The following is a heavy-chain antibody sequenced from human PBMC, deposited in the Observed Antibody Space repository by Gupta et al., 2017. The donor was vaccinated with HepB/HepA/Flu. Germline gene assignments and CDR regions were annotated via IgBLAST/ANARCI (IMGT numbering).Heavy chain of an antibody. Sequence: EVQLVESGGGLVQPGGSLRLSCAASGFTFSSYSMNWVRQAPGKGLEWVSYISSSSSTIYYADSVKGRFTISRDNAKNSLYLQMNSLRDEDTAVYYCARDSMGGIAVAPLGYWGQGTLVTVSS. CDR2: ISSSSSTI. J-gene: IGHJ4*02. V-gene: IGHV3-48*02. CDR3: ARDSMGGIAVAPLGY. D-gene: IGHD6-19*01. CDR1: GFTFSSYS.